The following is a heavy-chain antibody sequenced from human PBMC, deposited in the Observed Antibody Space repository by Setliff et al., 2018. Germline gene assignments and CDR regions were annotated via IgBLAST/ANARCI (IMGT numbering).Heavy chain of an antibody. CDR1: GLRFSDAW. J-gene: IGHJ6*03. Sequence: PGGSLRLSCAVSGLRFSDAWVSWVRQAPGKGLEWAGRIKSYGSGGTTDYAAPVKGRFTISRDDSKNTLYLQMNSLKTEDTAVYYCTTRYCSHGGCYREGVFVYMDVWGKGTTVTVSS. CDR2: IKSYGSGGTT. D-gene: IGHD2-8*01. CDR3: TTRYCSHGGCYREGVFVYMDV. V-gene: IGHV3-15*01.